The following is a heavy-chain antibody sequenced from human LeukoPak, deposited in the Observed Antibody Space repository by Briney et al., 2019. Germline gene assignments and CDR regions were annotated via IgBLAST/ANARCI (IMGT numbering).Heavy chain of an antibody. J-gene: IGHJ4*02. Sequence: PGGSLRLSCAASGFTFSSYGMHWVRQAPGKGLEWVAFIRYDGSNKYYADSVKGRFTISRDNSKNTLYLQMNSLRAEDTAVYYCAKRRGATFDQYYFDYWGQGTLVTVSS. CDR1: GFTFSSYG. D-gene: IGHD1-26*01. V-gene: IGHV3-30*02. CDR2: IRYDGSNK. CDR3: AKRRGATFDQYYFDY.